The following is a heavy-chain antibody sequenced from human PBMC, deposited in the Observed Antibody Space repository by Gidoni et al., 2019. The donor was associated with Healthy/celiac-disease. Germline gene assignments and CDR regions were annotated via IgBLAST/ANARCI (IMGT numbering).Heavy chain of an antibody. D-gene: IGHD1-26*01. CDR2: IYYSGST. V-gene: IGHV4-61*01. Sequence: QVQLQESGPGLVKPSETLSLTCTVSGGSVSSGSYYWSWIRQPPGKGLEWIGYIYYSGSTNYNPSLKSRVTISVDTSKNQFSLKLSSVTAADTAVYYCAREAGATGWFDPWGQGTLVTVSS. J-gene: IGHJ5*02. CDR3: AREAGATGWFDP. CDR1: GGSVSSGSYY.